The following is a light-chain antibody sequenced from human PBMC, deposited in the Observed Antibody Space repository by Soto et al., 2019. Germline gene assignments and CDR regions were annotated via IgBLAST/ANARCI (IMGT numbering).Light chain of an antibody. Sequence: QSVLTQTPSASGAPGQRVTISCTGSSSNIGAGYDVHWYQQLPGTAPKLLIYGNSNRPSGVPDRFSGSKSGTSASLAITGLQAEDEADYYCQSYDSSLSGVVFGGGTKVTVL. CDR1: SSNIGAGYD. V-gene: IGLV1-40*01. CDR2: GNS. J-gene: IGLJ2*01. CDR3: QSYDSSLSGVV.